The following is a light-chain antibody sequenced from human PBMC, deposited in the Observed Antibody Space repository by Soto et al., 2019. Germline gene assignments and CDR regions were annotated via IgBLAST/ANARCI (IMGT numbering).Light chain of an antibody. V-gene: IGKV3-15*01. CDR3: QHNNNSPWT. CDR1: QSIGDT. J-gene: IGKJ1*01. CDR2: SSS. Sequence: EIVLTQSPGTLSLSPGQRATLSCRASQSIGDTLALYHQKPVQAPRLLNDSSSTRATSFPARFSSSGSRAYFTLTSSIQHSEYFAFYCYQHNNNSPWTFGQGTKVDIK.